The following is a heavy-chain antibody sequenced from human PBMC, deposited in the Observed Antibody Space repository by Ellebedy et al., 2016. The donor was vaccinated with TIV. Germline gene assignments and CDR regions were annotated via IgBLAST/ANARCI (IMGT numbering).Heavy chain of an antibody. Sequence: GESLKISCKGSGYSFTSYWIGWVRQMPGKGLEWMGNISPGDSDTRYSPSFQGQVTISADKSISTAYRQWSSLKASDTAMYYCARTALTGTTVRWFAPWGQGTLVTVSS. CDR1: GYSFTSYW. CDR2: ISPGDSDT. V-gene: IGHV5-51*01. J-gene: IGHJ5*02. CDR3: ARTALTGTTVRWFAP. D-gene: IGHD1-7*01.